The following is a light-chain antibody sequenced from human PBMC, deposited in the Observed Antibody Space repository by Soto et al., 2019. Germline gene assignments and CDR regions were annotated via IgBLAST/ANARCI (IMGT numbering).Light chain of an antibody. Sequence: DIQMTQSPSSLSVSVGDRVTITCRASQSISSYLNWYQQKQGKAPKLLIYAASSLQSGAPSRFSGSASGTDFTLTISSLQHEDFATYYCQHSNRSVIFGKGRRLE. J-gene: IGKJ5*01. V-gene: IGKV1-39*01. CDR1: QSISSY. CDR2: AAS. CDR3: QHSNRSVI.